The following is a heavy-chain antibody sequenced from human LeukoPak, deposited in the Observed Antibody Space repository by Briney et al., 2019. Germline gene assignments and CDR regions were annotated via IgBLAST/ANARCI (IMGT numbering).Heavy chain of an antibody. CDR2: ISPDGTTT. Sequence: GGSRRLSCAASGFTFSSYWMHWVRQVPGKGLVWVSRISPDGTTTSYADSVKGRFTISRDNAKSTLYLQMNSLRAEDTAVYYCAREHRNVGATIDWWGQGTLVTVSS. D-gene: IGHD1-26*01. J-gene: IGHJ4*02. CDR3: AREHRNVGATIDW. V-gene: IGHV3-74*01. CDR1: GFTFSSYW.